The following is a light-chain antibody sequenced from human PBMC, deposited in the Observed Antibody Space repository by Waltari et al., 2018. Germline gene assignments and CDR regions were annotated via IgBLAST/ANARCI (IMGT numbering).Light chain of an antibody. Sequence: DVQMTPYPSSLSASVGDRITITCRARQHLNSYLHWYQQNSAKAPKLLIYAASSLQSAVPSRFSGSGSGTDFNLTISSQQPEDLATYYWKQSYNVYTFGHATKLEIK. J-gene: IGKJ2*01. V-gene: IGKV1-39*01. CDR1: QHLNSY. CDR2: AAS. CDR3: KQSYNVYT.